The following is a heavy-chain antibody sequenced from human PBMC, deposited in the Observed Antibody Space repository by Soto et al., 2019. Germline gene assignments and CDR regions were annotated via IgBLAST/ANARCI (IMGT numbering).Heavy chain of an antibody. J-gene: IGHJ6*02. CDR1: GYTFTSYA. D-gene: IGHD6-19*01. CDR2: INAGNGNT. V-gene: IGHV1-3*01. Sequence: ASVKVSCKASGYTFTSYAMHWVRQAPGQRLEWMGWINAGNGNTKYSQKFQCRVTITRDTSASTAYMELSSLRSEDTAVYYCARDPRGWWLVDQYYYYGMDVWGQGTTVTVSS. CDR3: ARDPRGWWLVDQYYYYGMDV.